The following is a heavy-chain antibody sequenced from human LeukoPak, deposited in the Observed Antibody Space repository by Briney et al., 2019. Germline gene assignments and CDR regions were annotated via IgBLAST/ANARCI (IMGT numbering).Heavy chain of an antibody. CDR1: GFTFSSYA. CDR2: ISYDGSNK. D-gene: IGHD4-17*01. CDR3: ARDSSTVTTPYGY. V-gene: IGHV3-30-3*01. J-gene: IGHJ4*02. Sequence: PGGSLRLSCAASGFTFSSYAMHWVRQAPGKGLERVAVISYDGSNKYYADSVKGRFTISRDNSKNTLYLQMNSLRAEDTAVYYCARDSSTVTTPYGYWGQGTLVTVSS.